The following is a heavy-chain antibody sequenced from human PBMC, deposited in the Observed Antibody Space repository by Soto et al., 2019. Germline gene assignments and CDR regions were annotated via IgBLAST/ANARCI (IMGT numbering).Heavy chain of an antibody. CDR1: GYTFTSYD. Sequence: ASVKVSCKASGYTFTSYDINWVRQATGQGLEWMGWMNPNSGNTGYAQKFQGRVTMTRNTSISTAYMELSSLRSEDTAVYYCARVGGLLWFGELLANWFDAWGQGTLVTVSS. V-gene: IGHV1-8*01. CDR2: MNPNSGNT. D-gene: IGHD3-10*01. J-gene: IGHJ5*02. CDR3: ARVGGLLWFGELLANWFDA.